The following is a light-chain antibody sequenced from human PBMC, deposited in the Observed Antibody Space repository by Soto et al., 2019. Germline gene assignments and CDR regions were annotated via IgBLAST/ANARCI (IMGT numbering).Light chain of an antibody. V-gene: IGKV4-1*01. CDR1: QSVLYNSNNKNY. Sequence: DIVMTQSPDSLAVSLGERATINCKSSQSVLYNSNNKNYLAWYQQKPGQPPKXIIYWASTRESGVPDRVSGSGSGTDFTLAISSLQAEDVAVYYCQQYYSTPFTFGGGTKVDIK. CDR3: QQYYSTPFT. J-gene: IGKJ4*01. CDR2: WAS.